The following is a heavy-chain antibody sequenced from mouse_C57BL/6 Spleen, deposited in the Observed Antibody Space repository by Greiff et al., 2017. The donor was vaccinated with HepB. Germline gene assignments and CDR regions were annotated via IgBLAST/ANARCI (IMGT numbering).Heavy chain of an antibody. Sequence: QVQLKESGPGLVAPSQSLSITCTVSGFSLTSYPISGVRQQPGKGLEWLGVIWPGGGTNYNSALKSRLSISKDNSKSQVFLKMNSLQTDDTARYYCARKGGSQGYFDVWGTGTTVTVSS. CDR1: GFSLTSYP. V-gene: IGHV2-9-1*01. J-gene: IGHJ1*03. CDR2: IWPGGGT. CDR3: ARKGGSQGYFDV.